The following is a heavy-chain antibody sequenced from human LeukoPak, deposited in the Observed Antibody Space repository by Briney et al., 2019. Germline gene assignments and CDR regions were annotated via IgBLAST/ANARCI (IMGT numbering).Heavy chain of an antibody. V-gene: IGHV3-9*01. D-gene: IGHD6-19*01. CDR2: ISWNSGYI. CDR3: AKVRGTYSSGYFFDY. Sequence: GRSLRLSCAASGFTFDNYAMHWVRQAPGKGLEWLSIISWNSGYISYADSVEGRFTISRDNAKKSLDLQMNSLRAEDTAFYYCAKVRGTYSSGYFFDYWGQGTLVTVSS. J-gene: IGHJ4*02. CDR1: GFTFDNYA.